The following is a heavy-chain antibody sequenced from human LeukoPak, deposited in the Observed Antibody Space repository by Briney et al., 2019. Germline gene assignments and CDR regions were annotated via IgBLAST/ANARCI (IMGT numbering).Heavy chain of an antibody. D-gene: IGHD4-17*01. CDR3: ARVRTTVTTMGGDAFDI. CDR2: IYYSGST. Sequence: SETLSLTCTVSGGSISSGDYYWSWIRQPPGKGLEWIGYIYYSGSTYYNPSLKSRVTISVDTSKNQFSLKLSSVTAADTAVYYCARVRTTVTTMGGDAFDIWGQGTMVTVSS. V-gene: IGHV4-30-4*01. J-gene: IGHJ3*02. CDR1: GGSISSGDYY.